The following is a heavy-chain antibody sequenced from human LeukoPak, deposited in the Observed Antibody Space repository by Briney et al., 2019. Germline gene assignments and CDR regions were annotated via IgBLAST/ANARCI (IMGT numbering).Heavy chain of an antibody. CDR2: IWYDGSNK. V-gene: IGHV3-33*01. CDR1: GFTFSSYG. J-gene: IGHJ6*02. Sequence: GGSLRLSCAASGFTFSSYGMHWVRQAPGKGLEWVAVIWYDGSNKYYADSVKGRFTISRDNSKNTLYPQMNSLRAEDTAVYYCAREWVGLMVAATRDYYYYGMDVWGQGTTVTVSS. CDR3: AREWVGLMVAATRDYYYYGMDV. D-gene: IGHD2-15*01.